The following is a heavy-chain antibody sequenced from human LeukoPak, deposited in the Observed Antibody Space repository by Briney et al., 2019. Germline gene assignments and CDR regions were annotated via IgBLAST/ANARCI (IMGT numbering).Heavy chain of an antibody. V-gene: IGHV5-51*01. CDR3: ARLDDY. CDR1: GYSFANYW. Sequence: GESLKISCKGSGYSFANYWIGWVRQMPGKGLEWMGIVYPGDSNTRYSPPFQGLVTISADKSTSTAYLQWSSLRASDTAMYYCARLDDYWGQGTLVTVSS. J-gene: IGHJ4*02. CDR2: VYPGDSNT.